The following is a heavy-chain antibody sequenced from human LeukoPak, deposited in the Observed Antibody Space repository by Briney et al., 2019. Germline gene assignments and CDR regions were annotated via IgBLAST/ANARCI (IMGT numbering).Heavy chain of an antibody. J-gene: IGHJ4*02. CDR2: INPNSGGT. V-gene: IGHV1-2*02. CDR3: ARLTIGDYGDRESGFDY. Sequence: ASVKVSCKASGYTFTGYYMHWVRQAPGQGLEWMGWINPNSGGTNYAQKFQGRVTMTRDTSISTAYMELSRLRSDDTAVYYCARLTIGDYGDRESGFDYWGQGTLVTVSS. D-gene: IGHD4-17*01. CDR1: GYTFTGYY.